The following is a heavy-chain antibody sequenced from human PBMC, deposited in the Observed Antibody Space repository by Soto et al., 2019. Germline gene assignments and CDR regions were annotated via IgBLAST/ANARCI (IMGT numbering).Heavy chain of an antibody. Sequence: QVQLVQSGAEVKKPGSSVKVSCKASGGTFSSYAISWVRQAPGQGLEWMGGIIPIFGTANYAQKFQGRVTITADESTRTACMELSSLRSEATAVYYCAREGYCSGGSCYSAYFDYWGQGTLVTVSS. CDR1: GGTFSSYA. J-gene: IGHJ4*02. D-gene: IGHD2-15*01. CDR3: AREGYCSGGSCYSAYFDY. CDR2: IIPIFGTA. V-gene: IGHV1-69*12.